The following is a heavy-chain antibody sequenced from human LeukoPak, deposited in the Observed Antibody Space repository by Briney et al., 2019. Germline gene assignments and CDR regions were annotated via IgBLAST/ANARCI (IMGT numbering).Heavy chain of an antibody. CDR1: GGTFSSYA. Sequence: GFSVKVSCKASGGTFSSYAISWVRQAPGQGLEWMGGIIPIFGTANYAQKFQGRVTITADESTSTAYMELSSLRSEDTAVYYCARGTRAIFGVVIHYYYYGMDVWGQGTTVTVSS. CDR2: IIPIFGTA. J-gene: IGHJ6*02. D-gene: IGHD3-3*01. V-gene: IGHV1-69*01. CDR3: ARGTRAIFGVVIHYYYYGMDV.